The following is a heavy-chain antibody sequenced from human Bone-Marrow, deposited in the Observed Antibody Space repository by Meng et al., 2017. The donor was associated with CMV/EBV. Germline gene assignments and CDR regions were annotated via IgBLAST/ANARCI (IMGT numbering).Heavy chain of an antibody. CDR3: ARGAVKDYDFWSGSKGGFDY. D-gene: IGHD3-3*01. CDR1: GFTFSSYE. Sequence: GESLKISCAASGFTFSSYEMNWVRQAPGKGLEWVSYISSSGSTIYYADSVKGRFTISRDNAKNSLYLQMNSLRAEDTAVYYCARGAVKDYDFWSGSKGGFDYWGQGTLVTVSS. J-gene: IGHJ4*02. CDR2: ISSSGSTI. V-gene: IGHV3-48*03.